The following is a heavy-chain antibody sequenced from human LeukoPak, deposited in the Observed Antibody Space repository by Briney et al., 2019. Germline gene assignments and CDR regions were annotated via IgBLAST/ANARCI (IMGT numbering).Heavy chain of an antibody. CDR2: IKQDGSEK. J-gene: IGHJ4*02. CDR3: ARSLYYYDSSGCDY. Sequence: PGGSLRLSCAASGFTFSSYWMSWVRQAPGKGLEWVANIKQDGSEKYYVDSVKGRFTISRDNAKNSLYLQMNSLRAEDTAVYYCARSLYYYDSSGCDYWGQGTLVTISS. D-gene: IGHD3-22*01. CDR1: GFTFSSYW. V-gene: IGHV3-7*01.